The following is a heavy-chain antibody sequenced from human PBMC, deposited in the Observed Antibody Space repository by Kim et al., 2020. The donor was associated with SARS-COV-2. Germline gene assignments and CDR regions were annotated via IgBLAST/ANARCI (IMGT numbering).Heavy chain of an antibody. Sequence: TKYSQKFQCRVTITRDTSASTAYVQLSSLRSEDTAVYYCAGDRERYYFDYWGQGTLVTVSS. CDR2: T. D-gene: IGHD1-1*01. V-gene: IGHV1-3*01. CDR3: AGDRERYYFDY. J-gene: IGHJ4*02.